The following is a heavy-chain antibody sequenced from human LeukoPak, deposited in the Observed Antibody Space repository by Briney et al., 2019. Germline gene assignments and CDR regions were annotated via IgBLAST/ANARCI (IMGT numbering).Heavy chain of an antibody. CDR1: GYSISSGYY. Sequence: SETLSLTCTVSGYSISSGYYWGWIRQPPGKGLEWIGSIYHSGSTYYNPSLKSRVTISVDTSKNQFSLKLSSVTAADTAVYYCARVCSGWYVPLRYYYYYYMDVWGKGTTVTVSS. V-gene: IGHV4-38-2*02. CDR2: IYHSGST. CDR3: ARVCSGWYVPLRYYYYYYMDV. D-gene: IGHD6-19*01. J-gene: IGHJ6*03.